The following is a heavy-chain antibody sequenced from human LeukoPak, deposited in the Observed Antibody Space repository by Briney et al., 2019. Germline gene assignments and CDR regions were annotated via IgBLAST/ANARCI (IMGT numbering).Heavy chain of an antibody. Sequence: ASVKVSCKASGGTFSSYAISWVRQAPGQGLEWMGRIIPILGIANYAQKFQGRVTITADKSTSTAYMELSGLRSEDTAVYYCARVGNSRHFDYWGQGTLVTVSS. CDR1: GGTFSSYA. D-gene: IGHD4-23*01. J-gene: IGHJ4*02. V-gene: IGHV1-69*04. CDR3: ARVGNSRHFDY. CDR2: IIPILGIA.